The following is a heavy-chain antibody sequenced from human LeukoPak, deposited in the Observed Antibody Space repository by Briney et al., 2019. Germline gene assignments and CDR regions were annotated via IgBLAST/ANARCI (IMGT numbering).Heavy chain of an antibody. V-gene: IGHV3-21*01. Sequence: GGSLRLSCAASGFTFSSYSMNWVRQAPGKGLEWVSSISCSSSYIYYADSVKGRFTISRDNAKNSLYLQMNSLRAEDTAVYYCARVSYDSSGYYYDLDYWGQGTLVTVSS. CDR2: ISCSSSYI. J-gene: IGHJ4*02. CDR1: GFTFSSYS. CDR3: ARVSYDSSGYYYDLDY. D-gene: IGHD3-22*01.